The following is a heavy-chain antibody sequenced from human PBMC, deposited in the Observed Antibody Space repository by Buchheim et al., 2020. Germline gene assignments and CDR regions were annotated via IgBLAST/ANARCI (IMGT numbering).Heavy chain of an antibody. CDR2: ISGSGGST. Sequence: EVQLLESGGGLVQPGGSLRLSCAASGFTFSISAMSWVRQAPGKGLEWVSTISGSGGSTYYADCVKGRVTISRDNSKNTLYLQMNSLRAEDTAVYYCAKGRNSSGWRSQESWGQGTL. CDR1: GFTFSISA. D-gene: IGHD6-19*01. CDR3: AKGRNSSGWRSQES. J-gene: IGHJ5*02. V-gene: IGHV3-23*01.